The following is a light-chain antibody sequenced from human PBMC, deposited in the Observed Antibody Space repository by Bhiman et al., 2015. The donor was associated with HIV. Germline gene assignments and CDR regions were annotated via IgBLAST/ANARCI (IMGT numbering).Light chain of an antibody. V-gene: IGLV1-40*01. CDR3: QSYDSSLXV. CDR1: SSNIGAGYD. Sequence: QSVLTQPPSVSGAPGQRVTISCTGSSSNIGAGYDVHWYQQLPGTAPKLLIYGNSNRPSGVPDRFSGSKSGTSASLAITGLQAEDEADYYCQSYDSSLXVFGTGTKVTV. CDR2: GNS. J-gene: IGLJ1*01.